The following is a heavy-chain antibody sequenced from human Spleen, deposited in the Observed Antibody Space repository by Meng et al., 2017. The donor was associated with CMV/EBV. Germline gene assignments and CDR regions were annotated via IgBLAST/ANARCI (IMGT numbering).Heavy chain of an antibody. CDR2: ISSDGSDT. D-gene: IGHD3-16*01. CDR3: TRNHDYAGSLLGF. Sequence: ASGFTSSPFYMPWVRQTPGKGPVWVSHISSDGSDTKYADSVKGRFTISRDNAKNTLYLQMDSLRVDDSAVYYCTRNHDYAGSLLGFWGQGTLVTVSS. V-gene: IGHV3-74*03. CDR1: GFTSSPFY. J-gene: IGHJ4*02.